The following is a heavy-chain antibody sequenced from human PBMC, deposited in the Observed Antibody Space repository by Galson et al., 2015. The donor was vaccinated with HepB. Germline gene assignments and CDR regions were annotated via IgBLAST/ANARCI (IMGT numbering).Heavy chain of an antibody. Sequence: SLRLSCAASGFTFSNFDMHWVRQATGKGLEWVSVIGTAGDTYYPGSVKGRFTISRENAKNSLYLQMNSLRAGDTAIYYCARDWEGYKIDFWGQGTLVTVSS. D-gene: IGHD5-24*01. CDR3: ARDWEGYKIDF. CDR1: GFTFSNFD. V-gene: IGHV3-13*04. J-gene: IGHJ4*02. CDR2: IGTAGDT.